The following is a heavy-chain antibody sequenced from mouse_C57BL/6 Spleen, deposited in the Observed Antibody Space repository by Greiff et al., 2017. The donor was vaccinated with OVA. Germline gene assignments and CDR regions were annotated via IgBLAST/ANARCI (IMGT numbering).Heavy chain of an antibody. Sequence: DVKLVESGGDLVKPGGSLKLSCAASGFTFSSYGMSWVRQTPDKRLEWVATISSGGSYTYYPDSVKGRFTISRDNAKNTLYLQMSSLKSEDTAMYYCARPPITTVVDWYFDVWGTGTTVTVSS. V-gene: IGHV5-6*02. CDR1: GFTFSSYG. CDR3: ARPPITTVVDWYFDV. D-gene: IGHD1-1*01. J-gene: IGHJ1*03. CDR2: ISSGGSYT.